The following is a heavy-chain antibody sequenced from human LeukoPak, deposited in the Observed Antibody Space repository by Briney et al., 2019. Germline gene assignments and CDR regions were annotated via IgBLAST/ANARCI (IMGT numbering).Heavy chain of an antibody. CDR3: ARDVYYYDRSGYHLEAVDI. V-gene: IGHV1-18*04. Sequence: ASVKVSCKASGYSFTSYGIGWVRQAPGQGLEWMGWISAYNGNTNYAQKLQGRVTMTTDTSTSTAYMELRSLRSDDTAVYYCARDVYYYDRSGYHLEAVDIWGQGTMVTVSS. CDR2: ISAYNGNT. J-gene: IGHJ3*02. CDR1: GYSFTSYG. D-gene: IGHD3-22*01.